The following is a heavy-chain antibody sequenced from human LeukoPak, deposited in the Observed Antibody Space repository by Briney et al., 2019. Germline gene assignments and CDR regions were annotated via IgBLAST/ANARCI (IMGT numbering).Heavy chain of an antibody. J-gene: IGHJ6*04. D-gene: IGHD3-10*02. CDR2: ISSSGSTI. Sequence: GGSLRLSCTGSGFTLGDYAMNWVRQAPGKGLEWVSYISSSGSTIYYADSVKGRFTISRDNAKNSLYLQMNSLRAEDTAVYYCAELGITMIGGVWGKGTTVTISS. V-gene: IGHV3-48*03. CDR3: AELGITMIGGV. CDR1: GFTLGDYA.